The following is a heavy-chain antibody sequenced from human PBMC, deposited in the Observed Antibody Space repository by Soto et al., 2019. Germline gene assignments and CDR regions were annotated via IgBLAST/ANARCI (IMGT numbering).Heavy chain of an antibody. D-gene: IGHD1-26*01. Sequence: QVQLVQSGAEVKKPGASVKVSCKASGYTFTSYDINWVRQATGQGLEWMGWMNPNSGNTGYAQKFQGRVTMTRNTSTTRAYLELSGRRSGDPVADSCAGEWGWGVEAWGQGTTVTVSS. J-gene: IGHJ6*02. V-gene: IGHV1-8*01. CDR1: GYTFTSYD. CDR2: MNPNSGNT. CDR3: AGEWGWGVEA.